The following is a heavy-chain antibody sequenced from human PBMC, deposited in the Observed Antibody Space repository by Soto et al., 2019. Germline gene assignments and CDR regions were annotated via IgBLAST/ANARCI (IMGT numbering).Heavy chain of an antibody. V-gene: IGHV4-59*02. Sequence: SETLSLTCFVSGGSVTSHHWSWIGQFPGQGLQWIAYTSYTGNTNYNPSLQSRVTISLDTSKNQLSLKLTSMTAADTAVYYCARDRVPAAREVVAATVYHWFDPWGQGTLVTVSS. CDR3: ARDRVPAAREVVAATVYHWFDP. CDR2: TSYTGNT. J-gene: IGHJ5*02. D-gene: IGHD2-15*01. CDR1: GGSVTSHH.